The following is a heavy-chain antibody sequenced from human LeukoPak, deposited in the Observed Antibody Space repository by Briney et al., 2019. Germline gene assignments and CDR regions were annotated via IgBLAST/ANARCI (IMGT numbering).Heavy chain of an antibody. Sequence: GGSLRLSCAASGFIFTNYALSWVRQAPGKGLEWISTINGSGDNTYYADSVKGRFTISRDNSKNTVYLQMNSLRAGDTAIYYCAKDRGLSAPVVPAVTDWFDPWGQGTLVTVSS. D-gene: IGHD2-2*01. CDR3: AKDRGLSAPVVPAVTDWFDP. CDR1: GFIFTNYA. V-gene: IGHV3-23*01. J-gene: IGHJ5*02. CDR2: INGSGDNT.